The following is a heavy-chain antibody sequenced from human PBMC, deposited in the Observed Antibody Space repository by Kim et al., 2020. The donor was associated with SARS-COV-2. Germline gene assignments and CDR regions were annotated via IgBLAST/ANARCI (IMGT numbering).Heavy chain of an antibody. CDR3: AKPRSFGLSPLDS. J-gene: IGHJ4*02. V-gene: IGHV3-23*01. CDR2: ITGSGDST. CDR1: EFTFTRYA. Sequence: GGSLRLSCAASEFTFTRYAMSWVRQAPGKGLEWVSAITGSGDSTYYADSVKGRFTISRDNSRNTLYLQMNSLRAEDTAVYYCAKPRSFGLSPLDSWGQGTLVTVSS. D-gene: IGHD3-10*01.